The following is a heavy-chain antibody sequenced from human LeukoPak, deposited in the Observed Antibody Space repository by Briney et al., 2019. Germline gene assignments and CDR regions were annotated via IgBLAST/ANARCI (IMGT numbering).Heavy chain of an antibody. CDR3: AKRGSAWYGEFDY. CDR2: ISSSGSTI. V-gene: IGHV3-48*01. CDR1: GFTFSSYS. J-gene: IGHJ4*02. D-gene: IGHD6-19*01. Sequence: GGSLRLSCAASGFTFSSYSMNWVRQAPGKGLEWVSYISSSGSTIYYADSVKGRFTISRHNSKNTLYLQMNSLRAEDTAVYYCAKRGSAWYGEFDYWGQGALVTVSS.